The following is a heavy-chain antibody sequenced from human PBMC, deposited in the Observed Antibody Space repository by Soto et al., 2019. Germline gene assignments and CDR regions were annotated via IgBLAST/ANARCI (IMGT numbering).Heavy chain of an antibody. CDR1: GGTFSSYA. D-gene: IGHD3-10*01. CDR2: IIPIFGTA. J-gene: IGHJ6*02. CDR3: ASNKYYYGSGSYSPKYYYYGMDV. V-gene: IGHV1-69*01. Sequence: QVQLVQSGAEVKKPGSSVKVSCKASGGTFSSYAISWVRQAPGQGLEWMGGIIPIFGTANYAQKFQGRVTITADESTSTAYMELSSLRSEDTAVYYCASNKYYYGSGSYSPKYYYYGMDVWGQGTTVTVSS.